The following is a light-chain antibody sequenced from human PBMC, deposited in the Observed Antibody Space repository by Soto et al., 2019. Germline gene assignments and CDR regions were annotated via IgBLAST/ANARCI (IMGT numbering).Light chain of an antibody. CDR3: QQYGGSPLYT. Sequence: EIVLTQSPDTLSLSPGERATLSCRASQSVDTNYLAWYQQKPGQPPRLLIYGASSRATGIPDRFSGSGSRTDFTLTISRLEPEDFAVYYCQQYGGSPLYTFGQGTKLEIK. CDR1: QSVDTNY. V-gene: IGKV3-20*01. CDR2: GAS. J-gene: IGKJ2*01.